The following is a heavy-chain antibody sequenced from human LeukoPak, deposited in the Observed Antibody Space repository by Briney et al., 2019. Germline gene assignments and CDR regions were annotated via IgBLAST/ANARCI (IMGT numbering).Heavy chain of an antibody. CDR3: ARRLQAGGTGIGY. CDR2: MNPNSGNT. J-gene: IGHJ4*02. V-gene: IGHV1-8*01. D-gene: IGHD5-18*01. CDR1: GYTFTSYD. Sequence: GASVKVSCKASGYTFTSYDINWVRQATGQGLEWMGWMNPNSGNTGSAQKFQGRLTMTRNTSISTAYMELSSLRSEDTAVYYCARRLQAGGTGIGYWGQGTLVTVSS.